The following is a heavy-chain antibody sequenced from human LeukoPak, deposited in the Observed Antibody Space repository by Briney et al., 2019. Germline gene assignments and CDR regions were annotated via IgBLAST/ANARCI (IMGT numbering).Heavy chain of an antibody. CDR3: AREGGNYDILTGYSYSGEFDC. V-gene: IGHV1-46*01. J-gene: IGHJ4*02. CDR2: INPSGGST. Sequence: GASVKVSCKASGYTFTSYYMHWVRQAPGQGLEWMGIINPSGGSTSYAQKFQGRVTMTTDTSTSTAYMELKNLRSDDTAVYYCAREGGNYDILTGYSYSGEFDCWGQGTLVTVSS. CDR1: GYTFTSYY. D-gene: IGHD3-9*01.